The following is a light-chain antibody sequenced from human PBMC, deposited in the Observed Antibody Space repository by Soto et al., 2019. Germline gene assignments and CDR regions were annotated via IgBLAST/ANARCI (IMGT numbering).Light chain of an antibody. J-gene: IGKJ5*01. CDR2: GAS. V-gene: IGKV3-15*01. CDR1: QSVSSN. CDR3: QQYGSSPPIT. Sequence: EIVMTQSPATLSVSPVEIATLSCISSQSVSSNLAWYQQKPGQAPRLLIYGASTRATGIPARFSGSGSGTDFTLTISRLEPEDFAVYYCQQYGSSPPITFGQGTRLEIK.